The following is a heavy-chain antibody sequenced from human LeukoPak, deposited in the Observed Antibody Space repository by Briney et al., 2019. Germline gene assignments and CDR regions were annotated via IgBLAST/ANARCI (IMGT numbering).Heavy chain of an antibody. CDR2: IYSDGST. J-gene: IGHJ4*02. CDR1: GFTVSSNY. Sequence: GGSLRLSCAASGFTVSSNYMSWVRQAPGKGLEWVSLIYSDGSTYYADSVRGRFTISRDNSKNTLYLQMNSLRAEDTAVYFCARDLGHCSGGSCYVGYFDYWGQGTLVTVSS. V-gene: IGHV3-66*01. D-gene: IGHD2-15*01. CDR3: ARDLGHCSGGSCYVGYFDY.